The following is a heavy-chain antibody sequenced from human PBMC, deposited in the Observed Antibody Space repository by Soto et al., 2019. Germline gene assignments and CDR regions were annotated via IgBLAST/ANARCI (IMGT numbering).Heavy chain of an antibody. CDR2: ISYDGSNK. Sequence: GSLRLSCXASGFTFSSYGMHWVRQAPGKGLEWVAVISYDGSNKYYADSVKGRFTISRDNSKNTLYLQMNSLRAEDTAVYYCAKQGYSYGYYRVYYYGMDVWGRGTTVTVSS. D-gene: IGHD5-18*01. J-gene: IGHJ6*02. V-gene: IGHV3-30*18. CDR1: GFTFSSYG. CDR3: AKQGYSYGYYRVYYYGMDV.